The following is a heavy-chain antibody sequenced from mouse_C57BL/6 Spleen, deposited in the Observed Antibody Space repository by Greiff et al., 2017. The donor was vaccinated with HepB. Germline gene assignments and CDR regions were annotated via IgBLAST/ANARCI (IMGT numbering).Heavy chain of an antibody. CDR3: ARFPFDY. Sequence: VQLQQSGAELVMPGASVKLSCKASGYTFTSYWMHWVKQRPGQGLEWIGEIDPSDSYTNYNQKFKGKSTLTVDKSSSTAYMQLSSLTSEDSAVYYCARFPFDYWGQSTTLTVSS. CDR2: IDPSDSYT. V-gene: IGHV1-69*01. J-gene: IGHJ2*01. CDR1: GYTFTSYW.